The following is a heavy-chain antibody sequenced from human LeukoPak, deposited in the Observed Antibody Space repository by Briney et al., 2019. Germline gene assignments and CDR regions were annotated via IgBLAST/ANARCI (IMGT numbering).Heavy chain of an antibody. Sequence: PSETLSLTCAVYGGSFSGYYWSWIRQPPGKGLEWIGEINHSGSTYYNPSLKSRVTISVDTSKNQFSLKLSSVTAADTAVYYCASYSSGWYRIIDYWGQGTLVTVSS. J-gene: IGHJ4*02. CDR2: INHSGST. CDR3: ASYSSGWYRIIDY. CDR1: GGSFSGYY. V-gene: IGHV4-34*01. D-gene: IGHD6-19*01.